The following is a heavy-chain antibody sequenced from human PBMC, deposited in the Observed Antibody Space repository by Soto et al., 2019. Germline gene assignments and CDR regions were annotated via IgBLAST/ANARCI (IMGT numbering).Heavy chain of an antibody. V-gene: IGHV4-59*01. CDR2: IYYSGST. Sequence: SSETLSLTCTVSGGSISSYYWSWIRRPPGKGLEWIGYIYYSGSTNYNPSLKSRVTISVDTSKNQFSLKLSSVTAADTAVYYCARGGSYYGSGSYSFQHWGQGTLVTVSS. D-gene: IGHD3-10*01. CDR3: ARGGSYYGSGSYSFQH. J-gene: IGHJ1*01. CDR1: GGSISSYY.